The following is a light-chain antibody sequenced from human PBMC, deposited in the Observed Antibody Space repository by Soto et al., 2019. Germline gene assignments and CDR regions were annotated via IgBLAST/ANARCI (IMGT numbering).Light chain of an antibody. Sequence: QSALTQPASVSGSPGQSITISCTGTSSDVGAYNFVSWYQQHPGKAPKLIIYDVSNRPSGVSIRFSGSKSGNTASLTISGLQAEDEADYYCNSYTTSSAPVVFGGGTKVTVL. CDR1: SSDVGAYNF. CDR2: DVS. J-gene: IGLJ2*01. V-gene: IGLV2-14*01. CDR3: NSYTTSSAPVV.